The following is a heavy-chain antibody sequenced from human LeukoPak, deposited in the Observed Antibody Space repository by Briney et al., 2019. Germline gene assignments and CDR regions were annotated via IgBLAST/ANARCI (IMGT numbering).Heavy chain of an antibody. V-gene: IGHV4-4*07. J-gene: IGHJ4*02. Sequence: TETLSLTCTVSGGSISSYYWSWIRQPAGKGLEWIGRIYTSGSTNYNPSLKSRVTISVDKSKNQFSLKLSSVTAADTAVYYCARGYSSSWYSDYWGQGTLVTVSS. CDR3: ARGYSSSWYSDY. CDR1: GGSISSYY. CDR2: IYTSGST. D-gene: IGHD6-13*01.